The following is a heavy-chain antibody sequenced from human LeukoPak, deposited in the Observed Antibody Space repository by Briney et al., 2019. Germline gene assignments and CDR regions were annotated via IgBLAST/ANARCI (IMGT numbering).Heavy chain of an antibody. CDR1: GFSFSAYP. Sequence: GGSLRLSCAASGFSFSAYPMGWVSQAPGKGLQWLSGISASGDVTFHADRVKGRFAISRDNSKNTLHLQMTGLRAGDTAEYYGAKSLFTSATGTGRAFHIWGQGTMVTVSS. CDR3: AKSLFTSATGTGRAFHI. J-gene: IGHJ3*02. D-gene: IGHD1-1*01. V-gene: IGHV3-23*01. CDR2: ISASGDVT.